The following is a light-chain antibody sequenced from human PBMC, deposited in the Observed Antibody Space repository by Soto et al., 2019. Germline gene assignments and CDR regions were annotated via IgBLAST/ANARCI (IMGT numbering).Light chain of an antibody. Sequence: DIQLTQSPSSLSAFVGDRVTITCQASQDISNYLSWYQQKPGKAPKLLIYDASDSEKGVPGRFSGSGSGTDFTLTIISLQPEDFATYYCQQYDSLPITFGQGTRLEIK. CDR1: QDISNY. V-gene: IGKV1-33*01. CDR2: DAS. CDR3: QQYDSLPIT. J-gene: IGKJ5*01.